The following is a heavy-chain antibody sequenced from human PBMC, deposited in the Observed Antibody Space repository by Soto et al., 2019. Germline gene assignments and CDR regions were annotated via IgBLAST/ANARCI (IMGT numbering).Heavy chain of an antibody. D-gene: IGHD2-15*01. Sequence: QVQLQESGPGLVKPSQTLSLTCTVSGGSISSGGYYWSWIRQHPGKGLEWIGYIYYSGSTYYNPSLKSRVTISVDTSKDQFSLKLSSVTAADTAVYYCARDCGGGGGSGTDGMDVWGQGTTVTVSS. CDR1: GGSISSGGYY. CDR2: IYYSGST. V-gene: IGHV4-31*03. CDR3: ARDCGGGGGSGTDGMDV. J-gene: IGHJ6*02.